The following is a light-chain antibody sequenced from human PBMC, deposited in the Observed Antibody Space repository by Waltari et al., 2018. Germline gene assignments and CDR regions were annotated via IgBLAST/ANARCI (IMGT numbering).Light chain of an antibody. J-gene: IGLJ2*01. CDR1: RRDVGDYNY. V-gene: IGLV2-14*03. CDR3: SSYIGSSTLEL. Sequence: QSALTQPASVSGSPGRSITISCTGPRRDVGDYNYVSWYQQHPGKAPKLMIYDVSNRPSGVSNRFSGSKSGNTASLTISGLQAEDEADYYCSSYIGSSTLELFGGGTSLTVL. CDR2: DVS.